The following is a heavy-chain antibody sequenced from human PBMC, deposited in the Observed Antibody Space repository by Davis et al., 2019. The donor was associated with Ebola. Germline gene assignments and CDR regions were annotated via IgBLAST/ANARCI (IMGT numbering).Heavy chain of an antibody. V-gene: IGHV4-39*07. CDR3: ARDDSSGYSLGAFDI. D-gene: IGHD3-22*01. J-gene: IGHJ3*02. Sequence: PSETLSLTCTVSGGSISSSSYYWGWIRQPPGKGLEWIGSIYYSGSTYYNPSLKSRVTISVDRSKNQFSLKLSSVTAADTAVYYCARDDSSGYSLGAFDIWGQGTMVTVSS. CDR1: GGSISSSSYY. CDR2: IYYSGST.